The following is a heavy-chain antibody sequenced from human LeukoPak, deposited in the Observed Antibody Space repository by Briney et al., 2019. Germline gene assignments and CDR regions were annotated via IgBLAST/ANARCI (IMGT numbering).Heavy chain of an antibody. D-gene: IGHD6-19*01. J-gene: IGHJ5*02. V-gene: IGHV4-39*07. Sequence: SETLSLTCTVSGGSISSSSYYWGWIRQPPGKGPEWIGSIYYSGSTNYNPSLKSRVTISLDTSKNQFSLKLSSVTAADTAVYYCASVRGYSSGWYASGFEPWGQGTLVTVSS. CDR1: GGSISSSSYY. CDR3: ASVRGYSSGWYASGFEP. CDR2: IYYSGST.